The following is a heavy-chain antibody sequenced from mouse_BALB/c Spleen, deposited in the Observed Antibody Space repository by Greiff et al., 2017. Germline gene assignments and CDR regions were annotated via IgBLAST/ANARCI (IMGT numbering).Heavy chain of an antibody. CDR1: GFTFSSYG. V-gene: IGHV5-6-3*01. CDR2: INSNGGST. Sequence: EVQRVESGGGLVQPGGSLKLSCAASGFTFSSYGMSWVRQTPDKRLELVATINSNGGSTYYPDSVKGRFTISRDNAKNTLYLQMSSLKSEDTAMYYCARDPPYYYGSSYDYAMDYWGQGTSVTVSS. D-gene: IGHD1-1*01. J-gene: IGHJ4*01. CDR3: ARDPPYYYGSSYDYAMDY.